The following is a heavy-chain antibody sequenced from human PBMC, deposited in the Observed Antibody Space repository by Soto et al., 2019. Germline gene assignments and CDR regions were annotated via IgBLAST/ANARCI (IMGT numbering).Heavy chain of an antibody. CDR3: ARSPRSSPYFDY. J-gene: IGHJ4*02. D-gene: IGHD6-13*01. CDR2: IYPGDHET. CDR1: GYTFSNFW. Sequence: GESLTISCRCSGYTFSNFWIAWVRHLPGKGLEWMGIIYPGDHETRYSPSFHGKVTISADKSINTAYLQWSSLEASDSAFYYCARSPRSSPYFDYWGQGALVTVSS. V-gene: IGHV5-51*01.